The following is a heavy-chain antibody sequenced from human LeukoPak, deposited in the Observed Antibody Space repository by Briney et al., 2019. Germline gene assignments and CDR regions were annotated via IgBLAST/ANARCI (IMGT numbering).Heavy chain of an antibody. CDR1: GGSISSSSYY. V-gene: IGHV4-39*01. J-gene: IGHJ4*02. Sequence: SETLSLTCTVSGGSISSSSYYWGWIRQPPGKGLEWIGSIYYSGSTYYNPSLKSRVTISVDTSKNQFSLKLSSVTAADTAVYYCASSPMVRGVSLGVFDYWGQGTLVTVSS. D-gene: IGHD3-10*01. CDR2: IYYSGST. CDR3: ASSPMVRGVSLGVFDY.